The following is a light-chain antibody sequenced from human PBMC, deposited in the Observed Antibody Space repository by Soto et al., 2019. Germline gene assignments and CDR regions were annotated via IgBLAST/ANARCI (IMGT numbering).Light chain of an antibody. Sequence: QSALTQPASVSGSPGQSITISCTGTSSDVGGYNYVSWYPQHPGKAPQLMIYEVSNRPAGGSNRFSGSQSGNTASLTISGLQAEDEADYYCSSYTSSSTPWVFGGGTKVTVL. J-gene: IGLJ3*02. CDR3: SSYTSSSTPWV. V-gene: IGLV2-14*01. CDR1: SSDVGGYNY. CDR2: EVS.